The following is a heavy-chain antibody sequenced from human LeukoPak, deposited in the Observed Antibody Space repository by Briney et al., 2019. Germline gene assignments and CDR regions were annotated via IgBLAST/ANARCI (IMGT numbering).Heavy chain of an antibody. Sequence: GSLRLSCAASGFTFSSYEMNWVRQAPGKGLEWVSYISGSGATIYYADSVKGRFTISRDNAKNSLYLQMNSLRAEDTAVYYCARDVVGLGYSGYWGQGTLVTVSS. CDR3: ARDVVGLGYSGY. CDR1: GFTFSSYE. V-gene: IGHV3-48*03. J-gene: IGHJ4*02. D-gene: IGHD3-10*01. CDR2: ISGSGATI.